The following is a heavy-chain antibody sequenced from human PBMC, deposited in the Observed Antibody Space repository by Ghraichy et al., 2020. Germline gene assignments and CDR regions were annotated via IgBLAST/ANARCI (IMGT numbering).Heavy chain of an antibody. V-gene: IGHV3-72*01. CDR3: GRGGPIDY. D-gene: IGHD5-12*01. Sequence: GESLNISCAASGFTFSDHHMAWVHQAPGKGLEWLGRTRNKANKYITEYAESVKDRFTISRDDSKNSVYLQMNSLKTEDTALYYCGRGGPIDYWGQGTLVTVAT. CDR1: GFTFSDHH. J-gene: IGHJ4*02. CDR2: TRNKANKYIT.